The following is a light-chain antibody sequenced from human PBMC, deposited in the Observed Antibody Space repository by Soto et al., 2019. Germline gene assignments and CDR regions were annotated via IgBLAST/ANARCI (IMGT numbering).Light chain of an antibody. Sequence: DIVLTQSPGTLSLTPGERASLSCRASQSVNNIYLGWYQQKPRQAPRRLIDGASSRATGIPDRFSGSGSGTDFTLTISRLEPEYFAVYYCRLYGSSPPMYTFGQGTKLEIK. CDR2: GAS. J-gene: IGKJ2*01. V-gene: IGKV3-20*01. CDR1: QSVNNIY. CDR3: RLYGSSPPMYT.